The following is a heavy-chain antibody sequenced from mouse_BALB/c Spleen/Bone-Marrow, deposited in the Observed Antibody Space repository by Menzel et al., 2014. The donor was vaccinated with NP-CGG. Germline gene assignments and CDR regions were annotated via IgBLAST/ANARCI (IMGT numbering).Heavy chain of an antibody. J-gene: IGHJ2*01. CDR2: INPDSSTI. Sequence: EVHLVESGGGLVQPGGSLKLSCAASGFDFSRYWMSWVRQAPGKGLEWIGEINPDSSTISYTPSLKDKFIISRDNAKNTLYLQMSKVRSEDTALYYCARLHYYGYGDYWGQGTTLTVSS. V-gene: IGHV4-1*02. D-gene: IGHD1-2*01. CDR1: GFDFSRYW. CDR3: ARLHYYGYGDY.